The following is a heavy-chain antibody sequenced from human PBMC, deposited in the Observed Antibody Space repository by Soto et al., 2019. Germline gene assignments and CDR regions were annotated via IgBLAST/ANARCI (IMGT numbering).Heavy chain of an antibody. CDR3: AREPYYYDSSGYPGYFDF. Sequence: PGGSLRLSCAASGFTFSSYEMNWVRQAPGKGLEWVSYISSSGDTIYSAGSVKGRFTISRDNAKNSLYLQMNRLRVEDTAVYYCAREPYYYDSSGYPGYFDFWGQGTLVTVSS. V-gene: IGHV3-48*03. CDR2: ISSSGDTI. D-gene: IGHD3-22*01. J-gene: IGHJ4*02. CDR1: GFTFSSYE.